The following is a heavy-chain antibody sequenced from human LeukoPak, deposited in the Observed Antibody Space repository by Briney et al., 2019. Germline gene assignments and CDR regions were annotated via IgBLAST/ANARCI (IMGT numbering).Heavy chain of an antibody. V-gene: IGHV3-7*01. J-gene: IGHJ4*02. CDR2: IKVDGSEK. CDR3: ARETYCGGDCYVQYYFDY. CDR1: GFTFSSHW. D-gene: IGHD2-21*02. Sequence: QPGGSLRLSCAASGFTFSSHWMNWVRQAPGKGLEWVANIKVDGSEKYYVDSVKGRFTISRDNAKNSLCLQMNSLRAEDTAVYYCARETYCGGDCYVQYYFDYWGQGTLVTVSS.